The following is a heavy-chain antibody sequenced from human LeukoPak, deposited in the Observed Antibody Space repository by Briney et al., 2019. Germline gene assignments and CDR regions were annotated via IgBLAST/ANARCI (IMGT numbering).Heavy chain of an antibody. CDR3: ARETSQKGAHYMDV. CDR2: IYYSGST. CDR1: GGSISTYY. D-gene: IGHD3-16*01. Sequence: SETLSLTCTVSGGSISTYYWSWIRQPAGKGLEWIGYIYYSGSTNYNPSLKRRVTISVDTSKNQFSLKLSSVTAADTAVYYCARETSQKGAHYMDVWGKGTTVTISS. J-gene: IGHJ6*03. V-gene: IGHV4-59*01.